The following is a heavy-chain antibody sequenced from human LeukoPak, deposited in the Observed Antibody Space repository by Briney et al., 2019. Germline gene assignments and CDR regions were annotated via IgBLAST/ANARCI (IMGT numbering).Heavy chain of an antibody. Sequence: GESLKISCKGSGYTFANYWIGWVRQMPGKGLEWMGVIYPGDSETRYSPSFQGQVTISADKSISTAYLQWSTLKASDTAMYYCARHSGDGYNPLYLPMDVWGQGTTVTASS. J-gene: IGHJ6*02. CDR3: ARHSGDGYNPLYLPMDV. V-gene: IGHV5-51*01. D-gene: IGHD5-24*01. CDR2: IYPGDSET. CDR1: GYTFANYW.